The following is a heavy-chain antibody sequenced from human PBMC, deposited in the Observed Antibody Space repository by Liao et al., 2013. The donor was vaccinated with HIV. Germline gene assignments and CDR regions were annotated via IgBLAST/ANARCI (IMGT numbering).Heavy chain of an antibody. CDR2: IYHSGNT. D-gene: IGHD3-10*01. CDR1: GGSISSGGYS. Sequence: QLQLQESGSGLVKPSQTLSLTCAVSGGSISSGGYSWSWIRQPPGKGLEWIGYIYHSGNTYYNPSLKSRVTISLDTTKNQISLRLTSVTATDTAVYYCARDLGLRGWYFDLWGRGTLVIVSS. J-gene: IGHJ2*01. V-gene: IGHV4-30-2*01. CDR3: ARDLGLRGWYFDL.